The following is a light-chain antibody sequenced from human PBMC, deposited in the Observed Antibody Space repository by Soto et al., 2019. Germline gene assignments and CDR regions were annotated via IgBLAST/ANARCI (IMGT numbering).Light chain of an antibody. CDR1: QAVNTR. CDR2: GAS. Sequence: EIVLTQSPVTLSSFPGDIVTLSFSASQAVNTRLAWYQHKPGQTPRLLISGASTRATGIPVRFSGSGSGTEFTLTISSLQSEDFAVYYCQQYHNWPLITFGQGTRLEIK. CDR3: QQYHNWPLIT. V-gene: IGKV3-15*01. J-gene: IGKJ5*01.